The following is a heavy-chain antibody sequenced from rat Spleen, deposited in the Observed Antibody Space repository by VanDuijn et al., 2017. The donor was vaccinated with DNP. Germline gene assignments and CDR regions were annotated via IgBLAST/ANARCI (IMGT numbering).Heavy chain of an antibody. Sequence: EVQLVESGGDLVQPGRSLKLSCVASGFTFNNYWMTWIRQVPGKGLEWVASITSSGGSTYYPDSVKGRFTISRDNAKNTLYLQMNSLRSEDTATYYCARDHNNYWYFDFWGPGTMVTVSS. CDR2: ITSSGGST. CDR1: GFTFNNYW. V-gene: IGHV5-31*01. CDR3: ARDHNNYWYFDF. J-gene: IGHJ1*01. D-gene: IGHD1-10*01.